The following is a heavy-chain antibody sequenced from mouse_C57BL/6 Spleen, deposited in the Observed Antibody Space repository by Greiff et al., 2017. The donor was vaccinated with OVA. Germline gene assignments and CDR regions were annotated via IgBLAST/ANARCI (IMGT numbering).Heavy chain of an antibody. Sequence: VQLQQSGAELVRPGTSVKVSCKASGYAFTNYLIEWVKQRPGQGLEWIGVINPGSGGTKYNEKFKGKATLTADKSSSTAYMQLSSLTSEDSAVYFCSRSYTPYYAMDYCGQGTSVTVSS. CDR2: INPGSGGT. D-gene: IGHD1-1*01. CDR3: SRSYTPYYAMDY. J-gene: IGHJ4*01. V-gene: IGHV1-54*01. CDR1: GYAFTNYL.